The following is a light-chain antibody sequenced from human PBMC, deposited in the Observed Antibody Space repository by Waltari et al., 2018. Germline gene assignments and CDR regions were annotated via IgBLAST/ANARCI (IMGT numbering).Light chain of an antibody. V-gene: IGKV1-39*01. J-gene: IGKJ1*01. CDR1: QSIDTY. CDR3: QQSHSSPWT. CDR2: AAS. Sequence: DIQMTQSPSSLSASVGDRVTITCRTSQSIDTYLNWYQQKPGKAPKLLIYAASSLQSGVPSRFSGSGSGIDFTLTINSLQPEDFAAYYCQQSHSSPWTFGQGTKV.